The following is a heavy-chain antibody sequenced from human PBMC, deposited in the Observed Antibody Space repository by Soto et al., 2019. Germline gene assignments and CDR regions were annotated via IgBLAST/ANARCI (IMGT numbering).Heavy chain of an antibody. D-gene: IGHD5-18*01. CDR1: GGSISSGGYY. Sequence: PSETLSLTCTVSGGSISSGGYYWSWIRQHPGKGLEWIGYIYYSGSTYYNPSLKSRVTISVDTSKNQFSLKLSSVTAADTAVYYCAREGDTLNWFDPWGQGTLVTVSS. J-gene: IGHJ5*02. CDR3: AREGDTLNWFDP. CDR2: IYYSGST. V-gene: IGHV4-31*03.